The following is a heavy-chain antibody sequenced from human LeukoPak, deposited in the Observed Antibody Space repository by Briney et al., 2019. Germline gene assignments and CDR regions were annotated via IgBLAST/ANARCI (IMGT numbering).Heavy chain of an antibody. Sequence: GGSLRLSCAASGFTFSSYGMSWVRQAPGKGLEWVSGITGGGGKTYYADSVRGRFTISRDNSKNTLYLQVNSLRAGDTAVYYCAKTFGWPFYFDHWGQGTLVTVSS. CDR2: ITGGGGKT. CDR1: GFTFSSYG. D-gene: IGHD2/OR15-2a*01. V-gene: IGHV3-23*01. CDR3: AKTFGWPFYFDH. J-gene: IGHJ4*02.